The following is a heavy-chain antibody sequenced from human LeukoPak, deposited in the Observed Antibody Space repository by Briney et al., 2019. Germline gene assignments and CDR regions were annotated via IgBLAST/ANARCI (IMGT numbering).Heavy chain of an antibody. CDR2: IKQDGSEK. V-gene: IGHV3-7*01. Sequence: GGSLRLSCAASGFTFSSYWMSWVRQAPGNGLEWVANIKQDGSEKYYVDSVKGRFTISRDNAKNPLYLQMNSLRAEDTAVYYCARDQYSYGYDWFDPWGQGTLVTVSS. CDR1: GFTFSSYW. D-gene: IGHD5-18*01. J-gene: IGHJ5*02. CDR3: ARDQYSYGYDWFDP.